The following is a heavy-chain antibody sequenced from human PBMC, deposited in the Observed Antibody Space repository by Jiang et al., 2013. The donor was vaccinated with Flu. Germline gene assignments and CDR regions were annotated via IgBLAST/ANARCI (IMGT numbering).Heavy chain of an antibody. CDR3: ARVVIGYAGFTFDY. CDR2: IYYSGST. D-gene: IGHD2-21*01. Sequence: GSGLVKPSETLSLTCTVSDGSISSYYWSWIRQPPGKGLEWIGYIYYSGSTNYNPSLKSRVTISVDTSKNQFSLKLSSVTAADTAVYYCARVVIGYAGFTFDYWGQGTLVTVSS. CDR1: DGSISSYY. J-gene: IGHJ4*02. V-gene: IGHV4-59*01.